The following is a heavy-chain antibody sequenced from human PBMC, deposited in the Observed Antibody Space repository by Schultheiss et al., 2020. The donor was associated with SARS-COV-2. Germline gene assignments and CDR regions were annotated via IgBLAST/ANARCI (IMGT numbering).Heavy chain of an antibody. J-gene: IGHJ6*03. CDR2: IYYSGST. CDR3: ARGRDYYGSGKGDYYYMDV. CDR1: GGSISSSSYY. D-gene: IGHD3-10*01. V-gene: IGHV4-39*01. Sequence: SQTLSLTCTVSGGSISSSSYYWGWIRQPPGKGLEWIGSIYYSGSTYYNPSPKSRVTISVDTSKNQFSLKLTSVTAADTAVYYCARGRDYYGSGKGDYYYMDVWGKGTTVTVSS.